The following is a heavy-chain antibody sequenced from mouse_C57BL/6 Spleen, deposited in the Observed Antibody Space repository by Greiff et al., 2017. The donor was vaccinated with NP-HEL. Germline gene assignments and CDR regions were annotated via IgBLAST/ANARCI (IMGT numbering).Heavy chain of an antibody. CDR1: GYTFTDYE. J-gene: IGHJ3*01. Sequence: VQRVESGAELVRPGASVTLSCKASGYTFTDYEMHWVKQTPVHGLEWIGAIDPETGGTAYNQKFKGKAILTADKSSSTAYMELRSLTSEDSAVYYCTRREDAYWGQGTLVTVSA. V-gene: IGHV1-15*01. CDR3: TRREDAY. CDR2: IDPETGGT.